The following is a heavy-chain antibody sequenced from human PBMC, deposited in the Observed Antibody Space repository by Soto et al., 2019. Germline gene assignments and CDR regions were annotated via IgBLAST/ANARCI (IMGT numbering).Heavy chain of an antibody. V-gene: IGHV4-59*01. Sequence: SLTCTVTGGSISSYYWSWIRQPPGKGLEWIGYIYYSGSTNYNPSLKSRVTISVDTSKNQFSLKLSSVTAADTAVYYCAREAPYYYDYWGQGSLVTVSS. CDR2: IYYSGST. J-gene: IGHJ4*02. CDR1: GGSISSYY. CDR3: AREAPYYYDY.